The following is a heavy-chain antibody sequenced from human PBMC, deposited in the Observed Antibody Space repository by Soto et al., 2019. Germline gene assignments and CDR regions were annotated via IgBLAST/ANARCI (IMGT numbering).Heavy chain of an antibody. D-gene: IGHD3-16*01. Sequence: SETLSLTCTVSGGSISSSSYYWGWIRQPPGKGLEWIGSIYYSGSTYYNPSLKSRVTISVDTSKNQFSLKLSSVTAADTAVYYCASGAGIMITFGGSDWFDPWGQGTLVTVSS. J-gene: IGHJ5*02. CDR2: IYYSGST. V-gene: IGHV4-39*01. CDR3: ASGAGIMITFGGSDWFDP. CDR1: GGSISSSSYY.